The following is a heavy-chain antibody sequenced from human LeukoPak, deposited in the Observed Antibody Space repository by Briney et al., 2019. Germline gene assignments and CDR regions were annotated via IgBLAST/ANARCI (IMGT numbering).Heavy chain of an antibody. J-gene: IGHJ4*02. V-gene: IGHV3-48*03. CDR3: ARDTGIVGATDY. D-gene: IGHD1-26*01. Sequence: GGSLRLSCAASGFTFSSYEMNWVRPAPGKGLEWVSYISSSGSTIYYADSVKGRFTISRDNAKNSLYLQMNSLRAEDTAVYCCARDTGIVGATDYWGQGTLVTVSS. CDR2: ISSSGSTI. CDR1: GFTFSSYE.